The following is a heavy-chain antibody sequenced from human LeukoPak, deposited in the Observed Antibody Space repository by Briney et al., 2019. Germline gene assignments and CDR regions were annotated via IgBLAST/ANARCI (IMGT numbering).Heavy chain of an antibody. J-gene: IGHJ6*03. V-gene: IGHV4-4*07. CDR2: IYTSGST. Sequence: PSETLSLTCTVSGGSISSYYWSWIRQPAGKGLEWIGRIYTSGSTNYNPSLKSRVTMSVDTSKNQFSLKLSSVTAADTAVYYCARVTSEPPSDIVVVPAAIPYYYYYMDVWGKGTTVTVSS. D-gene: IGHD2-2*02. CDR1: GGSISSYY. CDR3: ARVTSEPPSDIVVVPAAIPYYYYYMDV.